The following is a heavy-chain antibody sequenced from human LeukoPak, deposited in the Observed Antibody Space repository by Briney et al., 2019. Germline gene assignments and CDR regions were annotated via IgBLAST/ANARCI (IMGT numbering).Heavy chain of an antibody. J-gene: IGHJ3*02. Sequence: SETLSLTCTVSGGSISSFYWNWIRQPPGKGLEWIGYIYYTGSTYYNPSLKSRVTISVDTSKNQFSLKLSSVTAADTAVYYCARDSGQIVDYYDSIWGQGTMVTVSS. D-gene: IGHD3-22*01. CDR2: IYYTGST. CDR1: GGSISSFY. V-gene: IGHV4-59*01. CDR3: ARDSGQIVDYYDSI.